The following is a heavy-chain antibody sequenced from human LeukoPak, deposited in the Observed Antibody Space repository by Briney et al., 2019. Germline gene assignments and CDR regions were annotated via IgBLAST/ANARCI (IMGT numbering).Heavy chain of an antibody. CDR3: ARDSRSAWYGHLDH. CDR2: INAYSDNM. D-gene: IGHD6-13*01. Sequence: GASVKVSCKASGYTFTTYGISWVRQAPRQGLEWMGWINAYSDNMNYAPKLQDRVTLTTDTSTSTVYMELRSLRSDDTAVYYCARDSRSAWYGHLDHWGQGTLVTVSS. V-gene: IGHV1-18*01. J-gene: IGHJ4*02. CDR1: GYTFTTYG.